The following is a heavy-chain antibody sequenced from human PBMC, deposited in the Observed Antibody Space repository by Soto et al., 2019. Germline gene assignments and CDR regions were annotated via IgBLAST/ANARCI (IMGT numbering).Heavy chain of an antibody. V-gene: IGHV4-39*01. CDR1: GGSISSSSYY. J-gene: IGHJ6*03. D-gene: IGHD6-6*01. CDR2: IYYSGST. CDR3: ARRAARPTRYYMDV. Sequence: SETLSLTCTVSGGSISSSSYYWGWIRKPPGKGLEWIGSIYYSGSTYYNPSLKSRVTISVDTSKNQFSLKLSSVTAADTAVYYCARRAARPTRYYMDVWGKGTTVTVSS.